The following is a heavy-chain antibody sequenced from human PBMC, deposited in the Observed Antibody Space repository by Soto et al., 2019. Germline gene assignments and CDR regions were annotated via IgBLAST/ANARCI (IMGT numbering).Heavy chain of an antibody. CDR3: ARVVSNYYFDY. CDR2: IYHSGST. Sequence: SETLSLTCAVSGGSISSGGYSWSWIRHPPGKGLEWIGYIYHSGSTYYNPSLKSRVTISVDRSKNQFSLKLSSVTAADTAVYYCARVVSNYYFDYWGQGTLVTVSS. J-gene: IGHJ4*02. D-gene: IGHD2-8*01. V-gene: IGHV4-30-2*01. CDR1: GGSISSGGYS.